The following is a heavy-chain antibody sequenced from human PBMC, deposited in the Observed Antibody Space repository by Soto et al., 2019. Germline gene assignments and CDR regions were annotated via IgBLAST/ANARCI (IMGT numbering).Heavy chain of an antibody. V-gene: IGHV3-30-3*01. J-gene: IGHJ4*02. D-gene: IGHD3-9*01. CDR3: ARDPAAQYNDNLTGYFHFDY. CDR1: GFSFSTYA. CDR2: ISYDGDHK. Sequence: QVQLVESGGGVVQPGRSLRLSCAASGFSFSTYAMHWVRQTPGKGLEWVAVISYDGDHKYYTDSVKGRFTISRDNSKNTLYLLMNSMRREDTAIYYCARDPAAQYNDNLTGYFHFDYWGQGTLVTVSS.